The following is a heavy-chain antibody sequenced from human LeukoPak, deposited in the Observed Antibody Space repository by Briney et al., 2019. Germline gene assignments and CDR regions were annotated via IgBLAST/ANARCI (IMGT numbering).Heavy chain of an antibody. V-gene: IGHV3-30*18. CDR1: GVTFSSDG. CDR2: ISLVGSNK. Sequence: GGSLRVSCAASGVTFSSDGMRWVCEALGEGLEWVAVISLVGSNKYYADSVKGRFTISRHNSKTTLYLQRNSLRAEDTAVYYCAKWQSGSRGFDYWGQGTLVTVPS. D-gene: IGHD5-12*01. J-gene: IGHJ4*02. CDR3: AKWQSGSRGFDY.